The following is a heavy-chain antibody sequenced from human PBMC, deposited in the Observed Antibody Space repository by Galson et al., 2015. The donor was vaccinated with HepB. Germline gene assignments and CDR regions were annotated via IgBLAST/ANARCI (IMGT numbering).Heavy chain of an antibody. V-gene: IGHV7-4-1*02. Sequence: SVKVSCKASGYIFTNYAMNWVRQAPGQGLEWMGWINTNTGNPTYAQGFTGRFVFSLDTSVSTAYLQISSLKAEDTAVYYCATPYDSSGYYYYFDYWGQGTLVTVSS. CDR2: INTNTGNP. CDR3: ATPYDSSGYYYYFDY. CDR1: GYIFTNYA. D-gene: IGHD3-22*01. J-gene: IGHJ4*02.